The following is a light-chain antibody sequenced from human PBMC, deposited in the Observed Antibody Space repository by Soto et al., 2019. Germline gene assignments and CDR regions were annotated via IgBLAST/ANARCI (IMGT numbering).Light chain of an antibody. Sequence: EIVLTQSPATLSLSPGERATLSCRASQSVSSYLAWYQQKPGQAPRLLIYDASNRATGIPARFSGSGSGTAFTLTISSLEPEVFAVYYCQQRSVFGPGTKVDIK. CDR2: DAS. J-gene: IGKJ3*01. CDR1: QSVSSY. V-gene: IGKV3-11*01. CDR3: QQRSV.